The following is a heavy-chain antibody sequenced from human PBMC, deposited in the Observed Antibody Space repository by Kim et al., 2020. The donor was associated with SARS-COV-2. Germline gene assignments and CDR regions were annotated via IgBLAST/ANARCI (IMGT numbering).Heavy chain of an antibody. J-gene: IGHJ4*02. CDR1: GGSISSGGYY. D-gene: IGHD4-17*01. CDR2: IYYSGST. CDR3: ARENGDYLYYFDY. Sequence: SETLSLTCTVSGGSISSGGYYWSWIRQHPGKGLEWIGYIYYSGSTYYNPSLKSRVTISVDTSKNQFSLKLSSETAADTAVYYCARENGDYLYYFDYWGQGTLVTVSS. V-gene: IGHV4-31*03.